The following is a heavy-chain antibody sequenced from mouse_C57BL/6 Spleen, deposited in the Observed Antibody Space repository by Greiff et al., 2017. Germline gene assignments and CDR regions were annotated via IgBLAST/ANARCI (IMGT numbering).Heavy chain of an antibody. CDR1: GFSLTSYG. J-gene: IGHJ3*01. V-gene: IGHV2-3*01. CDR3: AKQPDCYRAWFAY. D-gene: IGHD2-3*01. CDR2: IWGDGST. Sequence: VKLMESGPGLVAPSQSLSITCTVSGFSLTSYGVSWVRQPPGKGLEWLGVIWGDGSTNYHSAIISRLSISTDNSKSQGFVKLNRLQTDDTATYYCAKQPDCYRAWFAYWGQGTLVTVSA.